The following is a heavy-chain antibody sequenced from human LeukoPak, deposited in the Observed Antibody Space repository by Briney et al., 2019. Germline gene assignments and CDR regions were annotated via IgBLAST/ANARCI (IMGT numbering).Heavy chain of an antibody. CDR1: GFTFDDYA. CDR2: ISSSSSSYI. CDR3: ARGRFLEWLSDY. J-gene: IGHJ4*02. Sequence: GGSLRLSCAASGFTFDDYAMHWVRQAPGKGLEWVSSISSSSSSYIYYADSVKGRFTISRDNAKNSLYLQMNSLRAEDTAVYYCARGRFLEWLSDYWGQGTLVTVSS. V-gene: IGHV3-21*01. D-gene: IGHD3-3*01.